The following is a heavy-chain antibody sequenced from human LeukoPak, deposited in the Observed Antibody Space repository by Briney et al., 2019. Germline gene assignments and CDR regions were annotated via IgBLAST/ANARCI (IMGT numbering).Heavy chain of an antibody. D-gene: IGHD3-16*01. V-gene: IGHV3-30*18. Sequence: GGSLRLSCAASGLTFSSYGMHWVRQAPGKGLEWVAVISYDGSNKYYADSVKGRFTISRDNSKNTLYLQMNSLRAEDTAVYYCAKDLGESYYYGMDVWGQGTTVTVSS. J-gene: IGHJ6*02. CDR2: ISYDGSNK. CDR3: AKDLGESYYYGMDV. CDR1: GLTFSSYG.